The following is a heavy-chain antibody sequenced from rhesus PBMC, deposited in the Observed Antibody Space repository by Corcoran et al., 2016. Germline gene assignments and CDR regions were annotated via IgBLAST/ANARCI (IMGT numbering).Heavy chain of an antibody. CDR1: GYTFTELS. Sequence: EVQLVQSGAEVKKPGASVKVSCKVSGYTFTELSMHWVRQAPGKGLEWLGGGDPVYGEKIHAEKFQGRVTMTEDTSTDTAYMELSSLRSEDTAVYYCARRGDSWYFDLWGPGTPITISS. CDR2: GDPVYGEK. V-gene: IGHV1-156*01. J-gene: IGHJ2*01. CDR3: ARRGDSWYFDL. D-gene: IGHD5-42*01.